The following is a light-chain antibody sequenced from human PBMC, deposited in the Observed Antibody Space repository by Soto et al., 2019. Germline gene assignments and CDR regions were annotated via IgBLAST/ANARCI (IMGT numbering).Light chain of an antibody. V-gene: IGKV4-1*01. J-gene: IGKJ5*01. CDR2: WAS. CDR1: ESVLFTSNKKNY. CDR3: QPYCSLIT. Sequence: TPSPYSLAVSLGERATINCKSSESVLFTSNKKNYLAWYQQKPGQPPKLLIYWASLRESGVPDRSSGSGSGTDFTLTITSLQAEDVAVYYCQPYCSLITFGQGARLEIK.